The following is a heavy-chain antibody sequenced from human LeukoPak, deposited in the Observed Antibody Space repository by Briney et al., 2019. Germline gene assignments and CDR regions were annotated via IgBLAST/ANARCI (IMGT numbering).Heavy chain of an antibody. CDR1: GDSASSNSAA. CDR2: TYYRSNWFN. J-gene: IGHJ5*02. V-gene: IGHV6-1*01. CDR3: AKNYGDSNWFDP. Sequence: LSQTLSLTCAISGDSASSNSAAWNWIRQSPSRGLEWLGRTYYRSNWFNDFALSVKSRITINPDTSKNQFSLQLNSVTPEDTAVYYCAKNYGDSNWFDPWGQGTLVAVSS. D-gene: IGHD4-17*01.